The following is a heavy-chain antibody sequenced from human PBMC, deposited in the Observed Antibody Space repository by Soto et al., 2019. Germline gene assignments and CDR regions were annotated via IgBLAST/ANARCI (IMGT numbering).Heavy chain of an antibody. CDR3: AKDGSPPIQLWLKFGYYYGMDV. D-gene: IGHD5-18*01. CDR1: GFTFSSYG. V-gene: IGHV3-30*18. CDR2: ISYDGSNK. J-gene: IGHJ6*02. Sequence: SVGSLRLSCAASGFTFSSYGMHWVRQAPGKGLEWVAVISYDGSNKYYADSVKGRFTISRDNSKNTLYLQMNSLRAEDTAVYYCAKDGSPPIQLWLKFGYYYGMDVWGQGTTVTVSS.